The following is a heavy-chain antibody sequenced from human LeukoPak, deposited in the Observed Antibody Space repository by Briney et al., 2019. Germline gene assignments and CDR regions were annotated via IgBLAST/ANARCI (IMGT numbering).Heavy chain of an antibody. CDR2: IYYGGST. D-gene: IGHD4-17*01. V-gene: IGHV4-59*01. J-gene: IGHJ4*02. Sequence: SEALSLTCTVSGGSISSYYWSWIRQPPGKGLEWIGYIYYGGSTNYNPSLKSRVTISVDTSKNQFSLKLSSVTAADTAVYYCARYTTVTTFDYWGQGTLVTVSS. CDR3: ARYTTVTTFDY. CDR1: GGSISSYY.